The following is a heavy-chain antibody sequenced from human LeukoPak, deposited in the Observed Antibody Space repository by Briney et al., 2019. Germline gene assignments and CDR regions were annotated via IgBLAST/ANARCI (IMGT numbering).Heavy chain of an antibody. CDR3: ANSWGYYDSAGYLYFHH. CDR2: ISAYNGNT. J-gene: IGHJ1*01. D-gene: IGHD3-22*01. V-gene: IGHV1-18*01. Sequence: ASVKVSCKTSGYTFTNYGISWVRQAPGQGLEWMGWISAYNGNTNYAQKLQGRVTMTTDTSTSTAYMELRSLRSDDTAIYYCANSWGYYDSAGYLYFHHWGQGTLVTASS. CDR1: GYTFTNYG.